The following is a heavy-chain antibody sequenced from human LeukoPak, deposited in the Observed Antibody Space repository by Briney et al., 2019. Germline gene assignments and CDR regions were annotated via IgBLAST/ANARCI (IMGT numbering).Heavy chain of an antibody. Sequence: GGALRLSCAASGFTFSSYSMNWVRQAPGKGVEWGSYISSSGTTIYYADSVKGRFTISRDNAKTSLYLQMNSLRAEDTAVYYCARDPSQYYYGSGSSTFDYWGQGTLVTVSS. CDR3: ARDPSQYYYGSGSSTFDY. CDR1: GFTFSSYS. CDR2: ISSSGTTI. J-gene: IGHJ4*02. D-gene: IGHD3-10*01. V-gene: IGHV3-48*01.